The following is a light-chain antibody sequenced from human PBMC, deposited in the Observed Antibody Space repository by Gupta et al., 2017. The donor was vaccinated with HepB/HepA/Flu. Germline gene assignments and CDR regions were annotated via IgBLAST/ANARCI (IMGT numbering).Light chain of an antibody. V-gene: IGLV3-1*01. CDR1: KLGDKY. CDR2: QDS. CDR3: QAWNSSTVV. Sequence: SYELTQPPSVSVSPGQTASITCSGDKLGDKYACWYQQKPGQSPVLVIYQDSKRPSGIPERFSCSNSANTATLTISGTQAMDEDDYYCQAWNSSTVVFGGGTKLTVL. J-gene: IGLJ2*01.